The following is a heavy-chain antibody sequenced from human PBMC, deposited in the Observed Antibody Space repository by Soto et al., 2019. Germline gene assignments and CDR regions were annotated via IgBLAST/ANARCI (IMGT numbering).Heavy chain of an antibody. D-gene: IGHD3-3*01. CDR2: IRSKAYGGTT. Sequence: GGSLRLSCTASGFTFGDYAMSWFRQAPGKGLEWVGFIRSKAYGGTTEYAASVKGRFTISRDDSKSIAYLQMNSLKTEDTAVYYCGFLEWLLGFDIWGQGTMVTVSS. CDR1: GFTFGDYA. J-gene: IGHJ3*02. V-gene: IGHV3-49*03. CDR3: GFLEWLLGFDI.